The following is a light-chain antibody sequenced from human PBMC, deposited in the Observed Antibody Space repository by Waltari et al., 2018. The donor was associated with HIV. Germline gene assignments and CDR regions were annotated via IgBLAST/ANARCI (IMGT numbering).Light chain of an antibody. CDR1: SSDVGSYNL. Sequence: QSALTQPASVSGSPGQSITISCTGTSSDVGSYNLVSWYQQHPGKAPKLMIYEGSKRPSVVSNPFSGSKSGNTASLTISGLQAEDEADYYCCSYAGSSTLVFGGGTKLTVL. V-gene: IGLV2-23*01. J-gene: IGLJ3*02. CDR3: CSYAGSSTLV. CDR2: EGS.